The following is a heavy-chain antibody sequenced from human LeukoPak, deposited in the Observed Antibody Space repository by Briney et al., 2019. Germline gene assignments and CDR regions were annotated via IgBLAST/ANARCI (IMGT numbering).Heavy chain of an antibody. Sequence: GGSLRLSCAASGFTFSSYAMSWVRQAPGKGLEWVSAISGSGGSTYYADSVKGRFTISRDNSKNTLYLQMNSLRAEDTAVYYCAKDPPSYYDSSGYTLPSLWGQGTLVTVSS. J-gene: IGHJ4*02. V-gene: IGHV3-23*01. CDR3: AKDPPSYYDSSGYTLPSL. D-gene: IGHD3-22*01. CDR2: ISGSGGST. CDR1: GFTFSSYA.